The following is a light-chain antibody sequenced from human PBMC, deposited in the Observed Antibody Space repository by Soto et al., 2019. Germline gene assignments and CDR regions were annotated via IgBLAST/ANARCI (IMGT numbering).Light chain of an antibody. V-gene: IGKV1-33*01. Sequence: DIQMTQSPSSLSASVGDRVTITCQASQAISNFLNWYQQKPGTAPKLLIYDASNLETGVPSRFSGSGSGTDFTFTISSLQPEDIATYYCQQYDNLPPFTFGPGTKVDIK. CDR2: DAS. CDR1: QAISNF. CDR3: QQYDNLPPFT. J-gene: IGKJ3*01.